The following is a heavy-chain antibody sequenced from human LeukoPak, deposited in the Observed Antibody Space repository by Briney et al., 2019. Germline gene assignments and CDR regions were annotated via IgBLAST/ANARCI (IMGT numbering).Heavy chain of an antibody. J-gene: IGHJ4*02. Sequence: GGSLRLSCAASGFSFNDAWMSWVRQAPGKGLEWVGRIKRKTDGGTTDYAAPEKGRFTISRDDSKTSLYLQMNNLKTEDTAVYYCTTDTRRVVVPKWGQGTLVTVSS. D-gene: IGHD2-15*01. CDR1: GFSFNDAW. CDR3: TTDTRRVVVPK. V-gene: IGHV3-15*01. CDR2: IKRKTDGGTT.